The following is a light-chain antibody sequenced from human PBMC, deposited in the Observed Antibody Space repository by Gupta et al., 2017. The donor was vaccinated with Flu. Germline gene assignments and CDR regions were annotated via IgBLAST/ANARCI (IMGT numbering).Light chain of an antibody. CDR1: TSDIGAYDY. CDR2: DVT. Sequence: QSALTQPRSVSGSPGQSVTISCTGSTSDIGAYDYVSWVQQHPGKAPKLIIYDVTKRSSGVPARFSGSKSANTASLTISALQAEDEADYHCCSFAGSYTLVFGGGTKLTVL. V-gene: IGLV2-11*01. J-gene: IGLJ2*01. CDR3: CSFAGSYTLV.